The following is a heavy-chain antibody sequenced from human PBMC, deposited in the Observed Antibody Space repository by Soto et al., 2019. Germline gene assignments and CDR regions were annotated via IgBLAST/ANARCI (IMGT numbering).Heavy chain of an antibody. D-gene: IGHD3-3*01. CDR1: GYTFTSYD. Sequence: ASVKVSCKASGYTFTSYDINWVRQATGQGLEWMGWMNPNSGNTGYAQKFQGRVTMTRNTSISTAYMELSSLRSEDTAVYYCARARESTQFHTIFGVARLMNDAFDIWGQGTMVTVSS. CDR2: MNPNSGNT. J-gene: IGHJ3*02. V-gene: IGHV1-8*01. CDR3: ARARESTQFHTIFGVARLMNDAFDI.